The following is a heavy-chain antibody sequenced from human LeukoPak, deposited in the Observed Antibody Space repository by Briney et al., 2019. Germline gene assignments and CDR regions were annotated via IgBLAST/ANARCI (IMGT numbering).Heavy chain of an antibody. CDR3: ARDASRYSSSWYYFDY. CDR1: GFTFSSYA. J-gene: IGHJ4*02. D-gene: IGHD6-13*01. Sequence: GRSLRLSCAASGFTFSSYAMRWARQAPGKGLEWVAVISYDGSNKYYADSVKGRFTISRDNSKNTLYLQMNSLRAEDTAVYYCARDASRYSSSWYYFDYWGQGTLVTVSS. V-gene: IGHV3-30*04. CDR2: ISYDGSNK.